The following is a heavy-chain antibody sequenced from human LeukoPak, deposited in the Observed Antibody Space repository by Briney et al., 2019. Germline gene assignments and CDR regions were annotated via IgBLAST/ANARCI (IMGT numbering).Heavy chain of an antibody. CDR1: GVTLSSYA. Sequence: QAGGSLRLSCAASGVTLSSYAMSWVRQAPGKGLEWVSAISGSGGSTYYADSVKGRFTISRDNSKNTLYLQMNSLRAEDTAVYYCAKGRIAVAMMDYFDYWGQGTLVTVSS. J-gene: IGHJ4*02. CDR2: ISGSGGST. V-gene: IGHV3-23*01. D-gene: IGHD6-19*01. CDR3: AKGRIAVAMMDYFDY.